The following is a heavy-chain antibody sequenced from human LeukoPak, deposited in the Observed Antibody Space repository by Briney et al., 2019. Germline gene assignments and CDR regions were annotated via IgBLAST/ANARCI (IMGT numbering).Heavy chain of an antibody. Sequence: SGMSLRLSCGASGFTLSAYGVHWIRQAPGKGLEWLAVIAYDGRNSYYADSVKGRFTISGDNSKNTVFLQMNSLRVEDTAVYHCAKNRIPTAITPDSWGQGTLVTVSS. CDR3: AKNRIPTAITPDS. V-gene: IGHV3-30*18. J-gene: IGHJ5*01. CDR2: IAYDGRNS. CDR1: GFTLSAYG. D-gene: IGHD2-2*02.